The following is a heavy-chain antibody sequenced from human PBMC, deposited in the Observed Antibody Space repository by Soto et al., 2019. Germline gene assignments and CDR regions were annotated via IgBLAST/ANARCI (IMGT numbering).Heavy chain of an antibody. CDR2: ISTYNGNT. CDR1: GYTFTSYG. V-gene: IGHV1-18*01. Sequence: QVQLVQSGAEVKKPGALVKVSCKASGYTFTSYGFSWVRQAPGQGLEWMGWISTYNGNTNYAQKLQGRVTMTTDTSTSTAYMELRSLRSDDTAVYYCARGGDCGGDCYSLFQHWGQGTLVTVSS. D-gene: IGHD2-21*02. J-gene: IGHJ1*01. CDR3: ARGGDCGGDCYSLFQH.